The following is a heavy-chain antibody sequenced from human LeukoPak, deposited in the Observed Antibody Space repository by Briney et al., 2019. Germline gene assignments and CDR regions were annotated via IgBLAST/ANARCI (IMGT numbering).Heavy chain of an antibody. CDR2: ISYDGSNK. V-gene: IGHV3-30*04. Sequence: GGSLRLSCAASRFTFSSYAMHWVRQAPGKGLEWVAVISYDGSNKYYADSVKGRFTISRDNSKNTLYLQMNSLRAEDTAVYYCARGGFYSHYAGYFDYWGQGTLVTVSS. J-gene: IGHJ4*02. CDR1: RFTFSSYA. D-gene: IGHD4-11*01. CDR3: ARGGFYSHYAGYFDY.